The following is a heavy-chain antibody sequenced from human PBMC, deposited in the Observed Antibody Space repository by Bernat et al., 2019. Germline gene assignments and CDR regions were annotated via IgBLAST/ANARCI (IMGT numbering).Heavy chain of an antibody. Sequence: EVQLVESGGGLVQPGGSLRLSCAASGFTFSSYSMNWVRQAPGKGLEWVSYISSSSSTIYYADSVKGRFTISRDNAKNSLYLQMNSLRDEDTAVYYCATPQRGYSYGSFDYWGQGTLVTVSS. J-gene: IGHJ4*02. D-gene: IGHD5-18*01. CDR2: ISSSSSTI. V-gene: IGHV3-48*02. CDR1: GFTFSSYS. CDR3: ATPQRGYSYGSFDY.